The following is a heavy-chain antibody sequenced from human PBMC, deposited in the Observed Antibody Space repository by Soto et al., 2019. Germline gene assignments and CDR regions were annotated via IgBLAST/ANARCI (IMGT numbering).Heavy chain of an antibody. V-gene: IGHV1-2*02. J-gene: IGHJ3*02. D-gene: IGHD6-13*01. CDR2: INPNSGDP. CDR3: TREGGGIAAAGAGNDAFDI. Sequence: QVQLVQSGAEVKKPGASVTVSCKASGYTLSDYYIQWVRQAPGQGLEWMGWINPNSGDPNYEQKFQGRVTMTRDTSITTDYMELRWLRSEDTAVYYCTREGGGIAAAGAGNDAFDIWGQGTKVTVSS. CDR1: GYTLSDYY.